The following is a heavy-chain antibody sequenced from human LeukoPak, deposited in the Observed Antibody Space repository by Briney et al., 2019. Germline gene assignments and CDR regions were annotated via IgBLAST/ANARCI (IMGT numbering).Heavy chain of an antibody. Sequence: SETLSLTCSVSGGSISTYYWTWIRQPPGKGLEWIGYIYYSGSTNYNPSLKSRVTISLDASKNQFSLKLSSVTAADTAVYYCARAILSGYPDSWGQGTLVIVFS. CDR2: IYYSGST. CDR1: GGSISTYY. J-gene: IGHJ4*02. D-gene: IGHD3-3*01. V-gene: IGHV4-59*01. CDR3: ARAILSGYPDS.